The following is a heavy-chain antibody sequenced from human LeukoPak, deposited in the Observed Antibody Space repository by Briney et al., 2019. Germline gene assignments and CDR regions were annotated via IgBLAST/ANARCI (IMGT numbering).Heavy chain of an antibody. CDR3: AKGRGTVYSNYVV. Sequence: GGSLRLSCAASGFTFSNYAMTWVRQAPGKGLEWVSALSGIGGNTFYADSVKGRFTISRDNSKNTLYLPMNSLKAEDTAVYYCAKGRGTVYSNYVVWGQGTLVIVSS. CDR1: GFTFSNYA. J-gene: IGHJ4*02. D-gene: IGHD4-11*01. CDR2: LSGIGGNT. V-gene: IGHV3-23*01.